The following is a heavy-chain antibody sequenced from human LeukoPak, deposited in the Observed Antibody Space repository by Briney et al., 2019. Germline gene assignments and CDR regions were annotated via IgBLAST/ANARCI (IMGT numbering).Heavy chain of an antibody. CDR2: IYYSGST. J-gene: IGHJ3*02. D-gene: IGHD4-17*01. V-gene: IGHV4-59*01. CDR3: ARANGDGGGASDI. Sequence: SETLSLTCTVSGDSISPYYWSWIWQPPGKGREWIGYIYYSGSTSYNPSLKRLVTISLDTSKNQVSLRLNSMTAADTAVYYCARANGDGGGASDIWGQGKMVTVSS. CDR1: GDSISPYY.